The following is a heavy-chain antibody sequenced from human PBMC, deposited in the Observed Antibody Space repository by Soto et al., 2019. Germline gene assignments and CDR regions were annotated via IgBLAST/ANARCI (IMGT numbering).Heavy chain of an antibody. CDR3: AIWFYYDSSGYENLDY. CDR1: GYTLSNYG. D-gene: IGHD3-22*01. V-gene: IGHV1-18*04. CDR2: ISAYNGDT. Sequence: ASVKVSCKASGYTLSNYGVSWVRQAPGQGLEWMGWISAYNGDTNYAQKLQGRVTMTTDTSTSTAYMELRSLRSDDTAVYYCAIWFYYDSSGYENLDYWGQGTQVTVSS. J-gene: IGHJ4*02.